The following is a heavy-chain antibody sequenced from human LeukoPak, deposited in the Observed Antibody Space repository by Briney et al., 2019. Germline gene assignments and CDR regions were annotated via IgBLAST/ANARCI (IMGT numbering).Heavy chain of an antibody. CDR1: GFTFDDYA. CDR2: ISGDGGST. CDR3: AKDSRYDFWSGYYTGLDV. Sequence: GGSLRLSCAASGFTFDDYAMHWVRQAPGKGLEWVSLISGDGGSTYYADSVKGRFTISRDNSKNSLYLQMNSLRTEDTSLYYCAKDSRYDFWSGYYTGLDVWGKGTTVTVSS. J-gene: IGHJ6*04. V-gene: IGHV3-43*02. D-gene: IGHD3-3*01.